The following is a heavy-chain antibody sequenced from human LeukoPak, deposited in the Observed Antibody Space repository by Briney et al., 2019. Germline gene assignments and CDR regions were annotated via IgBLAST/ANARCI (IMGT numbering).Heavy chain of an antibody. J-gene: IGHJ4*02. Sequence: GGSLRLSCAASGFTFSSYAMSWVRQAPGKGLEWVSAISSSGESTYYADSVKGRFPISRDNAKNSLYLQMNSLRAEDTAVYYCARATTYDILTGYFDYWGQGTLVTVSS. CDR3: ARATTYDILTGYFDY. D-gene: IGHD3-9*01. CDR2: ISSSGEST. V-gene: IGHV3-23*01. CDR1: GFTFSSYA.